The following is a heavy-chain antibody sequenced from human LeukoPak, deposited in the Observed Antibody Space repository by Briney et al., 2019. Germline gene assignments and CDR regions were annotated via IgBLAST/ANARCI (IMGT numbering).Heavy chain of an antibody. J-gene: IGHJ4*02. CDR3: AKAKGSFYGDYYFDY. D-gene: IGHD4-17*01. V-gene: IGHV3-30*18. CDR1: GFTFSSYG. Sequence: PGRSLRLSCAASGFTFSSYGMHWVRQAPGKGLEWVAVISYDGSNKYYADSVKGRFTISRDNSKNTLYLQMNSLRAEDTAVYYCAKAKGSFYGDYYFDYWGQGTLVTVSS. CDR2: ISYDGSNK.